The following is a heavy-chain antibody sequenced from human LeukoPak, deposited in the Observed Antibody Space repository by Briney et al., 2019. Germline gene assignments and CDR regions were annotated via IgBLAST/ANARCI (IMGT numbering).Heavy chain of an antibody. D-gene: IGHD5-24*01. Sequence: SETLSLTCTVTGGSISSGGYYWSWIRQHPGKGLEWIGYIYYSGSTYYNPSLKSRVTISVDTSKNQFSLKLSSVTAADTAVYYCARRQRMATITSDYFDYWGQGTLDTVSS. CDR2: IYYSGST. CDR3: ARRQRMATITSDYFDY. CDR1: GGSISSGGYY. J-gene: IGHJ4*02. V-gene: IGHV4-31*03.